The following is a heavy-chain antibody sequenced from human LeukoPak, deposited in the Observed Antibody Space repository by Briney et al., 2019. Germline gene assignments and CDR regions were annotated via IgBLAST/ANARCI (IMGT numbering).Heavy chain of an antibody. D-gene: IGHD3-9*01. J-gene: IGHJ4*02. CDR1: GFTFSDYY. V-gene: IGHV3-66*01. CDR3: ARGADSGYSSDN. CDR2: IYSGGST. Sequence: GGSLRLSCAASGFTFSDYYMSWVRQAPGKGLEWVSVIYSGGSTYYADSVKGRFTISRDNAKNTLYLQMNSLRAEDTAVYYCARGADSGYSSDNWGQGTLVSVSS.